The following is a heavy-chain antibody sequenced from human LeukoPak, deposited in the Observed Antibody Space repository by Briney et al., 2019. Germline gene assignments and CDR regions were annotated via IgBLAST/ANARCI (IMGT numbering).Heavy chain of an antibody. CDR1: GFTFSSYA. CDR3: ARDREQWLVN. CDR2: ISYDGSNK. Sequence: PRGSLRLSCAASGFTFSSYAMHWVRQAPGKGLEWVAVISYDGSNKYYADSVKGRFTISRDNSKNTLYLQMNSLRAEDTAVYYCARDREQWLVNWGQGTLVTVSS. J-gene: IGHJ4*02. V-gene: IGHV3-30-3*01. D-gene: IGHD6-19*01.